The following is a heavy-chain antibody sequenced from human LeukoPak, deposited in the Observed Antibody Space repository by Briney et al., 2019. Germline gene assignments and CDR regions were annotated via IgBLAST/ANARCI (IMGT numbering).Heavy chain of an antibody. CDR3: ARDKRWDCSSTSCYRIDP. CDR2: IYTSGST. CDR1: GGSTSSYY. J-gene: IGHJ5*02. Sequence: SETLSLTCTVSGGSTSSYYWSWIRQPAGKGLEWIGRIYTSGSTNYNPSLKSRVTMSVDTSKNQFSLKLSSVTAADTAVYYCARDKRWDCSSTSCYRIDPWGQGTLVTVSS. V-gene: IGHV4-4*07. D-gene: IGHD2-2*02.